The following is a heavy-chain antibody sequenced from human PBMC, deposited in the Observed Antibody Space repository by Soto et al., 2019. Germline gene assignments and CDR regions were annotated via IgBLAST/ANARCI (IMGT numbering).Heavy chain of an antibody. V-gene: IGHV3-30*18. CDR1: GFTFSSYG. CDR3: AKDRRAYYDFWSCYSDYYYGMDV. Sequence: QVQLVESGGGVVQPGRSLRLSYAASGFTFSSYGMHWVRQAPGKGLEWVAVISYDGSNKYYADSVKGRFTISRDNSKNTLYLQMNSLRAEDTAVYYCAKDRRAYYDFWSCYSDYYYGMDVWGQGTTVTVSS. CDR2: ISYDGSNK. J-gene: IGHJ6*02. D-gene: IGHD3-3*01.